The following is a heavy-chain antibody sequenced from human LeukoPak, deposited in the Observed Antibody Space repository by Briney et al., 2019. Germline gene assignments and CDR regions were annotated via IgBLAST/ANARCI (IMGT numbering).Heavy chain of an antibody. V-gene: IGHV3-21*01. J-gene: IGHJ4*02. D-gene: IGHD3-10*01. CDR2: ISSSSSYI. Sequence: PGRSLRLSCAASGFTFSSYSMNWVRQAPGKGLEWVSSISSSSSYIYYADSVKGRFTISRDNAKNSLYLQMNSLRAEDTAVYYCARGDYVLLWFGESYGPPSFGYWGQGTLVTVSS. CDR1: GFTFSSYS. CDR3: ARGDYVLLWFGESYGPPSFGY.